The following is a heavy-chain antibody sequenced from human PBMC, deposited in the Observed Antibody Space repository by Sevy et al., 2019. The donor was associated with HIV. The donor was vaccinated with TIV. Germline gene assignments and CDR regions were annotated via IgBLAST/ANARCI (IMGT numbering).Heavy chain of an antibody. J-gene: IGHJ5*02. Sequence: SETLSLTCTVSGGSISVYHWAWIRQPPGKGLEYIGYIYYTGLTNYNPSLKSRVTISVDTSKNQFSLKLTSVTAADTGVYYCARAPPVRSGDDSLNSFDPWGQGTLVTVSS. V-gene: IGHV4-59*01. CDR2: IYYTGLT. CDR3: ARAPPVRSGDDSLNSFDP. CDR1: GGSISVYH. D-gene: IGHD5-12*01.